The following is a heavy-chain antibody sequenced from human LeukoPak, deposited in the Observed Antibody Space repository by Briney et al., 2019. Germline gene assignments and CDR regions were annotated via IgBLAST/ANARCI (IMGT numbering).Heavy chain of an antibody. CDR3: AREISGSYYNPLGYMDV. J-gene: IGHJ6*03. CDR2: IYSSGST. V-gene: IGHV4-4*09. CDR1: GGSISSYY. Sequence: SETLSLTCTVSGGSISSYYWSWIRQPPGKGLEWIAYIYSSGSTDYNPSLKSRVTMSVDTSKSQFSLALSSVTAADTAVYYCAREISGSYYNPLGYMDVWGKGTTVTVSS. D-gene: IGHD3-10*01.